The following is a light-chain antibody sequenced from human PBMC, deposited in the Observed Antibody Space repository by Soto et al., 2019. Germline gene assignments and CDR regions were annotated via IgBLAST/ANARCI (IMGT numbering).Light chain of an antibody. CDR3: AAWDDSLNGYV. CDR1: ASNLGGNP. Sequence: QSALTQPPSVSGTPGQKVSISCSGSASNLGGNPVNWYQHLPGAAPKLLIYSNNQRPSGVPDRFSGSKSGTSASLAISGLQSEDEADYYCAAWDDSLNGYVFGTGTKLTVL. J-gene: IGLJ1*01. CDR2: SNN. V-gene: IGLV1-44*01.